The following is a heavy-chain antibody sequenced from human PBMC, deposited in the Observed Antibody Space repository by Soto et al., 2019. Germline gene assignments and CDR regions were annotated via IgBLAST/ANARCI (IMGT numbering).Heavy chain of an antibody. D-gene: IGHD3-16*01. Sequence: QVHLVQSGGEVKNPGASVRVSCKSSGYTFSNYGLSWVRQAPGQGLEWVGWVSPYSGDTSYARRLQGRVIMTTDTSSSTAYMELWSLTSDDTAVYYCARDWGGQINALDIWGQGTMVTVSS. J-gene: IGHJ3*02. CDR3: ARDWGGQINALDI. CDR1: GYTFSNYG. CDR2: VSPYSGDT. V-gene: IGHV1-18*01.